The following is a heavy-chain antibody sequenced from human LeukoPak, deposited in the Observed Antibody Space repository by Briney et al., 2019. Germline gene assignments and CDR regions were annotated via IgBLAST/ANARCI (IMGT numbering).Heavy chain of an antibody. CDR1: GGSISSGGYS. D-gene: IGHD4-17*01. CDR2: IYHSGST. Sequence: KPSETLSLTCAVSGGSISSGGYSWSWIRQPPGKGLEWIGYIYHSGSTYYNPSLKSRVTISVDRSKNQFSLKLSSVTAADTAVYYCARAVDYGDFFGGFDYWGQGTLVTVSS. V-gene: IGHV4-30-2*01. J-gene: IGHJ4*02. CDR3: ARAVDYGDFFGGFDY.